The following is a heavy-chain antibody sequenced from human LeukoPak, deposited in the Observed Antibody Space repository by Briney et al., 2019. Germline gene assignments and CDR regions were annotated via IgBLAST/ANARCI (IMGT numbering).Heavy chain of an antibody. V-gene: IGHV4-59*01. CDR2: IYYSGST. CDR1: GGPISSYY. CDR3: ARSSSLHMDV. D-gene: IGHD2-2*01. J-gene: IGHJ6*04. Sequence: SETLSLTCTVSGGPISSYYWSWIRQPPGKGLEWIGYIYYSGSTNYNPSLKSRVTISVDTSKNQFSLKLSSVTAADTAVYYCARSSSLHMDVWGKGTTVTISS.